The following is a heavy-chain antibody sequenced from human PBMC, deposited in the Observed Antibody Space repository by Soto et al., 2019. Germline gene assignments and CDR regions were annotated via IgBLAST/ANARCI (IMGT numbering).Heavy chain of an antibody. J-gene: IGHJ5*02. CDR2: IYWCDDK. V-gene: IGHV2-5*01. CDR1: GFSLSTSGVG. CDR3: AAHGSGTYYNPLYNWFDP. Sequence: QITLQESGPTLVKPTQTLTLTCTFSGFSLSTSGVGVGWIRQPPGKALEWLALIYWCDDKRYSPSLKSRLSITKDTSKNHVVLTMTNMDPEDTATYYCAAHGSGTYYNPLYNWFDPWGPVTLVTVSS. D-gene: IGHD3-10*01.